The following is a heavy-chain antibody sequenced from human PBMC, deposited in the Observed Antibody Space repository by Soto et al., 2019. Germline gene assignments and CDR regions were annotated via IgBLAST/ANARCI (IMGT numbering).Heavy chain of an antibody. CDR1: GFTFTSYS. CDR3: ERSANYYDSSGDRYYFDY. D-gene: IGHD3-22*01. CDR2: ISDGGSNK. Sequence: AGSLSLSCAASGFTFTSYSMHWVRQAPGKGLEWVAVISDGGSNKYNAAPVKGRITISRDNSNNTLYLQMKSLRAEDTAVYYFERSANYYDSSGDRYYFDYWGQGTLVTVSS. J-gene: IGHJ4*02. V-gene: IGHV3-30-3*01.